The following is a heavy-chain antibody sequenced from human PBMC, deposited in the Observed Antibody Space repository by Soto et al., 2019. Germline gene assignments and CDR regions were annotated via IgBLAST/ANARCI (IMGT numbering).Heavy chain of an antibody. Sequence: QVQLQESGPGLVKPSQTLSLDCTVSGGSISSGGYYWSWIRQHPGKGLEWIGYIYYSGSTYYNPSLKSRLTISVDTSKNQFSLKLSSVTAADTAVYYCARVSPYCINTSFYPRDFDYWGQGTLVTVSS. D-gene: IGHD2-2*01. CDR3: ARVSPYCINTSFYPRDFDY. V-gene: IGHV4-31*03. CDR2: IYYSGST. J-gene: IGHJ4*02. CDR1: GGSISSGGYY.